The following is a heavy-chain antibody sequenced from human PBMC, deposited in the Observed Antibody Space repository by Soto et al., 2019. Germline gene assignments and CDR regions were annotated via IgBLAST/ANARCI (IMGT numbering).Heavy chain of an antibody. D-gene: IGHD6-13*01. Sequence: QAGGSLRLSCAASGFTFSSYGMHWVRQAPGKGLEWVAVISYDGSNKYYADSVKGRFTISRDNSKNTLYLQMNSLRAEDTAVYYCAKDWGAAAGTPYQKPECLDYWGQGTLVTVSS. V-gene: IGHV3-30*18. CDR1: GFTFSSYG. CDR3: AKDWGAAAGTPYQKPECLDY. CDR2: ISYDGSNK. J-gene: IGHJ4*02.